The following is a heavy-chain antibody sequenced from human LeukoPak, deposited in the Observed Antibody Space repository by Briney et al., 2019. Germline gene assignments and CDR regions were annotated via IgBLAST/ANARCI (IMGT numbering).Heavy chain of an antibody. CDR1: GSTFSSYW. CDR3: ARDGSLPDY. V-gene: IGHV3-74*01. CDR2: INSDGSST. Sequence: GGSLRLSCAASGSTFSSYWMHWVRQAPGEGLVWVSYINSDGSSTSYADYVKGRFTISRDNARNTLYLQMNSLRVEDTAVYYCARDGSLPDYWGQGTLVTVSS. J-gene: IGHJ4*02.